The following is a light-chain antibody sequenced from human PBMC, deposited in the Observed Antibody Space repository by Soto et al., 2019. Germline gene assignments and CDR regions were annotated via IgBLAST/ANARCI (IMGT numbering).Light chain of an antibody. J-gene: IGKJ5*01. CDR1: QSVHTF. CDR2: GAS. V-gene: IGKV3-11*01. Sequence: DIVMTQSADSLAVSLGERASLSCRASQSVHTFLAWYQQKPGQAPRLLIYGASTRATGVPARFSGSGSGTDFTLTISSLEPEDFAVYYCHQRSNWPPDTFGQGTRLEIK. CDR3: HQRSNWPPDT.